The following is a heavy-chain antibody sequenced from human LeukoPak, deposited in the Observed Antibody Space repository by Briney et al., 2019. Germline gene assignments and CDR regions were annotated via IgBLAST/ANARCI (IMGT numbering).Heavy chain of an antibody. D-gene: IGHD1-14*01. V-gene: IGHV1-8*02. CDR1: GYTFTGYY. Sequence: VASVKVSCKASGYTFTGYYMHWVRQAPGQGLEWMGWMNPNSGNTGYAQKFQGRVTMTRNTSISTAYMELSSLRSEDTAVYYCASKTNYYYYYGMDVWGQGTTVTVSS. J-gene: IGHJ6*02. CDR3: ASKTNYYYYYGMDV. CDR2: MNPNSGNT.